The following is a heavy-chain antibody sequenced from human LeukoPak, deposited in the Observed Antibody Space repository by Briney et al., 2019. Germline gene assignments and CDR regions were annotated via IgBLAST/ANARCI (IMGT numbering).Heavy chain of an antibody. D-gene: IGHD1-26*01. J-gene: IGHJ4*02. V-gene: IGHV1-46*03. CDR2: INPSGGST. Sequence: ASVKVSCKASGYTFTSYYMHWVRQAPGQGFEWMGIINPSGGSTSYAQKFQGRVTMTRDMSTSTVYMELSSLRSEDTAVYYCATSGSYFESQTDYWGQGTLVTVSS. CDR3: ATSGSYFESQTDY. CDR1: GYTFTSYY.